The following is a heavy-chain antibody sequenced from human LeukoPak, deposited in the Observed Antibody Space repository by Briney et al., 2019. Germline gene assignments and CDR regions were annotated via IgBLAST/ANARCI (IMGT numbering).Heavy chain of an antibody. V-gene: IGHV4-34*01. J-gene: IGHJ4*02. CDR2: INDSGSA. CDR1: GGSISGDY. CDR3: ARRVGRGRYYFDY. Sequence: SETLSLTCAVYGGSISGDYWSWIRQPPGKGLEWIGEINDSGSANYNPSLKSRVTLSVDTSKNQFSLKLKSVTAADTAVFYCARRVGRGRYYFDYWGQGALVTVSS. D-gene: IGHD3-16*01.